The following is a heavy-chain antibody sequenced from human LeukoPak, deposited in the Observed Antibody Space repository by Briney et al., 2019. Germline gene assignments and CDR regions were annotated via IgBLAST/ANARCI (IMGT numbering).Heavy chain of an antibody. Sequence: PSETLSLTCTVSGGSISSSSYYWGWIRQPPGKGLEWIGSIYYSGSTYYNPSLKSRVTIPVDTSKNQFSLKLSSVTAADTAVYYCARHHGYYDILTGYYRKLYFDYWGQGTLVTVSS. CDR1: GGSISSSSYY. V-gene: IGHV4-39*01. CDR2: IYYSGST. CDR3: ARHHGYYDILTGYYRKLYFDY. J-gene: IGHJ4*02. D-gene: IGHD3-9*01.